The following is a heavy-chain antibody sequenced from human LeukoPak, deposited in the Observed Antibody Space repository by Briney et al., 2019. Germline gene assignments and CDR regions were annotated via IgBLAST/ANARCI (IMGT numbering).Heavy chain of an antibody. J-gene: IGHJ5*02. CDR1: GFTFSDYY. D-gene: IGHD2-2*01. CDR2: ITSSNTI. Sequence: GGSLRLSCAASGFTFSDYYMSWIRQAPGKGLEWVSYITSSNTIYYADSVKGRFTISRDNSKNTLYLQMNSLRAEDTAVYYCAKDHCSSTSCSGGYNWFDPWGQGTLVTVSS. CDR3: AKDHCSSTSCSGGYNWFDP. V-gene: IGHV3-11*01.